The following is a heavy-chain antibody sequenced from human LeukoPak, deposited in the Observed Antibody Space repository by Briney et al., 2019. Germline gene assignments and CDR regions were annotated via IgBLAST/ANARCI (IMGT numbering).Heavy chain of an antibody. V-gene: IGHV1-8*01. CDR3: ARGPEMGYELGIDY. J-gene: IGHJ4*02. D-gene: IGHD5-24*01. CDR1: GYTFTSYD. Sequence: ASVKVSCKASGYTFTSYDINWVRQATGQGLEWMGWMNPNSGNTGYAQKFQGRVTMTRNTSISTAYMELSSVRSEDTAVYYCARGPEMGYELGIDYWGQGTLVTVSS. CDR2: MNPNSGNT.